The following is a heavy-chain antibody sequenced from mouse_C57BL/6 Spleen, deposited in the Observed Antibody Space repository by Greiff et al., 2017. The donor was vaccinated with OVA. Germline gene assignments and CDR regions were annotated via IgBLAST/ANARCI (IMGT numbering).Heavy chain of an antibody. Sequence: ESGPGLVKPSQSLSLTCSVTGYSITSGYYWNWIRQFPGNKLEWMGYISYDGSNNYNPSLKNRISITRDTSKNQFFLKLNSVTTEDTATYYCARDSSSPYAMDYWGQGTSVTVSS. CDR2: ISYDGSN. CDR3: ARDSSSPYAMDY. V-gene: IGHV3-6*01. J-gene: IGHJ4*01. CDR1: GYSITSGYY. D-gene: IGHD1-1*01.